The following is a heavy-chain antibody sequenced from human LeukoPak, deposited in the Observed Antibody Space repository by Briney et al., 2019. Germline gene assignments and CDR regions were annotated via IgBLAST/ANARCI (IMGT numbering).Heavy chain of an antibody. Sequence: ASVKVSCKASGYTFTGYYMHWVRQAPGQGLEWMGWINPNSGGTNYAQKFQGRVTMTRDTSISTAYMELSRLRSDDTAVYYCARNRGRWVAGGRDFDYWGQGTLVTVSS. J-gene: IGHJ4*02. CDR3: ARNRGRWVAGGRDFDY. CDR2: INPNSGGT. V-gene: IGHV1-2*02. CDR1: GYTFTGYY. D-gene: IGHD4-23*01.